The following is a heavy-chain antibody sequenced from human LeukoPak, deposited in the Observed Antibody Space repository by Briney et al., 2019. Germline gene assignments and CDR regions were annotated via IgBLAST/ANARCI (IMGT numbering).Heavy chain of an antibody. J-gene: IGHJ4*02. CDR3: AKDTTTTRRGFDY. CDR2: IWYDGTDE. Sequence: VGSLRLSCAASGFTFSSYGMHWVRQAPGKGLEWVAVIWYDGTDEYYADSVKGRFTVSRDNSKKTLYLQINSLRAEDTAVYYCAKDTTTTRRGFDYWGQGTLATVSS. D-gene: IGHD3-10*01. CDR1: GFTFSSYG. V-gene: IGHV3-33*06.